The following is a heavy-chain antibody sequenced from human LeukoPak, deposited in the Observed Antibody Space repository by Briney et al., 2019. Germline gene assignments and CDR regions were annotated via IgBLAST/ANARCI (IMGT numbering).Heavy chain of an antibody. CDR1: GGSISSSNW. D-gene: IGHD6-19*01. V-gene: IGHV4-4*02. CDR3: ASQSPPRGWEGFMGY. CDR2: IYHSGST. Sequence: SETLSLTCAVSGGSISSSNWWSWVRQPPGKGLEWIGEIYHSGSTNYNPSLKSRVTISVDKSKNQFSLKLSSVTAADTAVYYCASQSPPRGWEGFMGYWGQGTLVTVSS. J-gene: IGHJ4*02.